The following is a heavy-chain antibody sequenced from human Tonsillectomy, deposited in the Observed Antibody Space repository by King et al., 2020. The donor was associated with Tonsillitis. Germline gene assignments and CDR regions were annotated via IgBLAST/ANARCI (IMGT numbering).Heavy chain of an antibody. V-gene: IGHV3-23*04. CDR2: ISGSGGST. D-gene: IGHD6-19*01. Sequence: VQLVESGGGLVQPGGSLRLSCAASGFTFSSYAMNWVRQAPGKGLEWVSAISGSGGSTYYADSVKGRFTISRDNTTNTLYLQMNSLGAADTAVYYCAKERIAVVGRGGFDYWGQGTLVTVSS. J-gene: IGHJ4*02. CDR3: AKERIAVVGRGGFDY. CDR1: GFTFSSYA.